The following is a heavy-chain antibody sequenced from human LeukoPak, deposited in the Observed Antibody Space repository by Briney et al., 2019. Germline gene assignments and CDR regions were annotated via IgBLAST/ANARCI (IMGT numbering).Heavy chain of an antibody. CDR3: ARVATGSYDWFDP. Sequence: GGSLRLSCAAPGFTLNGYWMHWVRQAPGKGLVWVSRINSDGNTTSYADSVKGRFTISRDNSKNTLYLQMNSLRAEDTAVYFCARVATGSYDWFDPWGQGTLVTVSS. V-gene: IGHV3-74*01. CDR2: INSDGNTT. D-gene: IGHD3-10*01. CDR1: GFTLNGYW. J-gene: IGHJ5*02.